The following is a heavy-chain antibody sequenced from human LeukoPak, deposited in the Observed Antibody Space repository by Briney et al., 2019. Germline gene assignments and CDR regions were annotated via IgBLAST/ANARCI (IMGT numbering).Heavy chain of an antibody. CDR1: GGSISSGGYS. Sequence: SETLSLTCAVSGGSISSGGYSGSWIRQPPGKGLEWIGYIYHSGSTYYNPSLKSRVTISVDRSKNQFSLKLSSVTAADTAVYYCARSSFFGAAGWFDPWGQGTLVTVSS. D-gene: IGHD3-3*01. CDR2: IYHSGST. J-gene: IGHJ5*02. V-gene: IGHV4-30-2*01. CDR3: ARSSFFGAAGWFDP.